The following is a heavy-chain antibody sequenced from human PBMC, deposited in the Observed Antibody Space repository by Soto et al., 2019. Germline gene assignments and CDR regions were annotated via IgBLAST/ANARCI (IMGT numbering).Heavy chain of an antibody. V-gene: IGHV5-51*01. D-gene: IGHD6-13*01. CDR2: IYPGDSDT. CDR3: ARSQPYYYGIDV. J-gene: IGHJ6*02. Sequence: GESLKISCKGSAYNFTTYWIAWVRQMPGEGLEWMGIIYPGDSDTRYSPSFQGQVTISANKSINTAYLQWSSLKPSDTAMYYCARSQPYYYGIDVWGQGTTVTVSS. CDR1: AYNFTTYW.